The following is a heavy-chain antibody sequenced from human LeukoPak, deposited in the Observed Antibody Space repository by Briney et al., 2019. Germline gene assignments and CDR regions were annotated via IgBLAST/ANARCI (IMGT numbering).Heavy chain of an antibody. Sequence: GGSLRLSCAASGTTLSTYWMHWVRQAPGKGLVWVSRINSDGSSTSYADSVKGRFTISRDNAKNTLYLQTNSLRVEDTAVYYCARANYYDSSGYPYWGQGTLVTVSS. V-gene: IGHV3-74*01. D-gene: IGHD3-22*01. CDR1: GTTLSTYW. CDR2: INSDGSST. J-gene: IGHJ4*02. CDR3: ARANYYDSSGYPY.